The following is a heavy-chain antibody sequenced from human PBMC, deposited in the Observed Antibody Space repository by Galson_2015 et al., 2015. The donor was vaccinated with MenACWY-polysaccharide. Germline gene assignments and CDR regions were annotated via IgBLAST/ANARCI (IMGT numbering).Heavy chain of an antibody. CDR3: AHSSPYYDRRSRGYDV. Sequence: PALVKPTQPLTLTCTSSGFSLTTSEVGVGWIRQPPGKALEWLAVVYWNEDKRYSPSLRSRLTITKDTSKNEVVPTMTNMDPVDTATYYCAHSSPYYDRRSRGYDVWGQGTMVTVSS. CDR1: GFSLTTSEVG. J-gene: IGHJ3*01. V-gene: IGHV2-5*01. D-gene: IGHD3-16*01. CDR2: VYWNEDK.